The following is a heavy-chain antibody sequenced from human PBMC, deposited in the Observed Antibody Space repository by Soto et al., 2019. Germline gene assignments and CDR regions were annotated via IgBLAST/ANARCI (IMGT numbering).Heavy chain of an antibody. Sequence: GASVKVSCKASGGTFSSYAISWVRQAPGQGLEWMGGIIPIFGTANYAQKFQGRVTITADESTSTAYMELSSLRSEDTAVYYCARGPSGGGSYYYGMDVWGQGTTVTVSS. CDR1: GGTFSSYA. CDR2: IIPIFGTA. J-gene: IGHJ6*02. D-gene: IGHD3-16*01. CDR3: ARGPSGGGSYYYGMDV. V-gene: IGHV1-69*13.